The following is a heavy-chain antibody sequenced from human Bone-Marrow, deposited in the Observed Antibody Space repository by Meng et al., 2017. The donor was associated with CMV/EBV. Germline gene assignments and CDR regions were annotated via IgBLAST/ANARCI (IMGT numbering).Heavy chain of an antibody. J-gene: IGHJ5*02. CDR1: GFTFSSYS. CDR3: ARAPGRGPYGGYVPGWFVP. Sequence: GGSLRLSCAASGFTFSSYSMNWVRQAPGKGLEWVSSISSSSSYIYYADSVKGRFTISRDNAKNSLYLQMNSLRAEDTAVYYCARAPGRGPYGGYVPGWFVPWGQGTLVTVSS. V-gene: IGHV3-21*01. CDR2: ISSSSSYI. D-gene: IGHD5-12*01.